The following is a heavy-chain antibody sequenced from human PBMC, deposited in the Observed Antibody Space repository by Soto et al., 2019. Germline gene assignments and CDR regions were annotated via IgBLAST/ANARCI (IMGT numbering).Heavy chain of an antibody. Sequence: ASVKVSCKASGYTFTSYYIHWVRQAPGQGLEWMGLVNPSGGSTSYAQNFQGRVTMTRDTSTSTVYMELNSLRADDTAVYYCARGGTMALDYWGQGTLVTVSS. V-gene: IGHV1-46*01. CDR1: GYTFTSYY. CDR2: VNPSGGST. D-gene: IGHD3-10*01. CDR3: ARGGTMALDY. J-gene: IGHJ4*02.